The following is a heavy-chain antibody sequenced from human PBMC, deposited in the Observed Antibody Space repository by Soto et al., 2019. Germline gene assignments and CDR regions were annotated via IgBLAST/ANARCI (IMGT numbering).Heavy chain of an antibody. CDR1: GGTFSSYA. D-gene: IGHD2-2*01. J-gene: IGHJ3*02. V-gene: IGHV1-69*13. Sequence: ASVKVSCKASGGTFSSYAISWVRQAPGQGLEWMGGIIPIFGTANYAQKFQGRVTITADESTSTAHMELSSLRSEDTAVYYCARPHECSSTSCYAHDAFDIWGQGTMVTVSS. CDR2: IIPIFGTA. CDR3: ARPHECSSTSCYAHDAFDI.